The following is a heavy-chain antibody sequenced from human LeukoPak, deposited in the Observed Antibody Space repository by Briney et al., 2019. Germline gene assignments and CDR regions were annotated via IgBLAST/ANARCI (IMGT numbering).Heavy chain of an antibody. Sequence: PSETLSLTCAVYGGSFSGYYWSWIRQPPGKGLEWIGYIYYSGSTNYNPSLKSRVTISVDTSKNQFSLKLSSVTAADTAVYYCARGDGSGSYPDYFDYWGQGTLVTVSS. CDR3: ARGDGSGSYPDYFDY. V-gene: IGHV4-59*01. CDR2: IYYSGST. D-gene: IGHD3-10*01. J-gene: IGHJ4*02. CDR1: GGSFSGYY.